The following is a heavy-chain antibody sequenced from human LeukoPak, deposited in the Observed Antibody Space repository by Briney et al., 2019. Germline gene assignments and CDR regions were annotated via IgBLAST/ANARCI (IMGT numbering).Heavy chain of an antibody. D-gene: IGHD3-10*01. J-gene: IGHJ4*02. Sequence: GGSLRLSCAASGFTFSSYGMTWVRQAPGKGLEWVSYISSSSSTIYYADSVKGRFTIFRDNAKNSLYLQMDSLRAEDMALYYCAKGGRGYYYYLDYWGQGTLVTASS. CDR2: ISSSSSTI. V-gene: IGHV3-48*04. CDR1: GFTFSSYG. CDR3: AKGGRGYYYYLDY.